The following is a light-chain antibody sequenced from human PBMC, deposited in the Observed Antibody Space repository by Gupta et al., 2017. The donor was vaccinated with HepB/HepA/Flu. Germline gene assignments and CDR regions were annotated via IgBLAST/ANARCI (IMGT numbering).Light chain of an antibody. CDR2: WAS. CDR3: QQYYSSPLT. CDR1: QSLFFSSSNRTY. J-gene: IGKJ4*01. Sequence: DSVMTQSPDSLAVFLGESATINCKSSQSLFFSSSNRTYLTWYQQKPGHPPKLLISWASTRESGVPDRFSGSGSGADFTLTISSLQAEDVAVYYCQQYYSSPLTFGGGTKVEIK. V-gene: IGKV4-1*01.